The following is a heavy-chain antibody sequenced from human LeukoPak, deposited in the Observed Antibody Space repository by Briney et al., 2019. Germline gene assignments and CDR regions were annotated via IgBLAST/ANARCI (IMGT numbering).Heavy chain of an antibody. D-gene: IGHD1/OR15-1a*01. J-gene: IGHJ4*02. CDR3: ASRKYNWNTVDY. Sequence: SETLSLTCAVYGGSISSNIYFWGWIRQPPGKGLEWIGSIYYSGSTYYNPSLKSRVTISVDTSKNQFSLKLSSVTAADTAVYYWASRKYNWNTVDYWGQGTLVTVSS. V-gene: IGHV4-39*07. CDR1: GGSISSNIYF. CDR2: IYYSGST.